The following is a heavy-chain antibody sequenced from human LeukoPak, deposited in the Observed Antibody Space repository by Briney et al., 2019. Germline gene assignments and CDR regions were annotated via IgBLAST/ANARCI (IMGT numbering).Heavy chain of an antibody. CDR3: ASWDYYDSSGYSYDY. D-gene: IGHD3-22*01. CDR2: INPNSGGT. V-gene: IGHV1-2*02. J-gene: IGHJ4*02. CDR1: GYTFTGYY. Sequence: RASVKVSCKASGYTFTGYYMHWVRQAPGQGLEWMGWINPNSGGTNYAQKFQGRVTMTRDTSISTAYMELSRLRSDDTAVYYCASWDYYDSSGYSYDYWGQGTLVTVSS.